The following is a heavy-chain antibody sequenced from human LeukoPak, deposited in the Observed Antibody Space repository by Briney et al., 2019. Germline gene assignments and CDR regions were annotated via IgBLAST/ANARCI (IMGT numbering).Heavy chain of an antibody. J-gene: IGHJ4*02. CDR3: ARSAPGYSSGWPDY. CDR1: GYTFTSYG. Sequence: ASVKVSCKASGYTFTSYGISWVRQAPGQGLEWMGWISAYNGNTNYVQELQGRVTMTTDTSTSTAYMEVRSLRFDDTAVYYCARSAPGYSSGWPDYWGQGTLVTVSS. D-gene: IGHD6-19*01. V-gene: IGHV1-18*01. CDR2: ISAYNGNT.